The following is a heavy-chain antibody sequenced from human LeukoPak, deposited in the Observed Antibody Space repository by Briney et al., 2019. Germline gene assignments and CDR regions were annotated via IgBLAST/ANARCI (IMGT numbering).Heavy chain of an antibody. Sequence: ASVKVSCKASGYTFTAYSMHWVRQAPGQGREWMGRINPNSGGTNYAQKFQGRVTMTRDTSISTAYMELSRLRSDDTAVYYCARGNNYGHDYWGQGTLVTLSS. CDR3: ARGNNYGHDY. D-gene: IGHD5-18*01. V-gene: IGHV1-2*06. J-gene: IGHJ4*02. CDR1: GYTFTAYS. CDR2: INPNSGGT.